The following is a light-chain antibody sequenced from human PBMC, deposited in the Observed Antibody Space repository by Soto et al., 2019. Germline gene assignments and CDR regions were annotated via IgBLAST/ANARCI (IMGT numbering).Light chain of an antibody. J-gene: IGKJ1*01. CDR2: GTS. CDR1: QSVSSSY. V-gene: IGKV3-20*01. CDR3: QQYDRSSWT. Sequence: EIVLTQSPGTLSLSPGERATLSCRASQSVSSSYLAWYQQKPGQAPRLLIYGTSSRATAIPDRFSGSGSGTDFTLTISRLEPEDFSVYYCQQYDRSSWTFGQGTKVDSK.